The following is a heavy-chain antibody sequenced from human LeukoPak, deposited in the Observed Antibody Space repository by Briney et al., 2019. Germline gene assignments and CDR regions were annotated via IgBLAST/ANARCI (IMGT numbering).Heavy chain of an antibody. J-gene: IGHJ4*02. D-gene: IGHD1-26*01. CDR3: ASLGYSGSPTPLDY. V-gene: IGHV1-69*02. CDR2: IIPILDIA. CDR1: GGTFSSYT. Sequence: SVKVSCKVSGGTFSSYTISWVRQAPGRGLEWMGRIIPILDIANYAQKFQGRVTITADKSTSTAYMELSSLRSEDTAVYYCASLGYSGSPTPLDYWGQGTLVTVSS.